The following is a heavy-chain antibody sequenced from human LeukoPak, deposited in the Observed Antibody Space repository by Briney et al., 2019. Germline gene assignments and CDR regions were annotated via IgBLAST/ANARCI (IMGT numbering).Heavy chain of an antibody. CDR1: GYSISSVYY. CDR2: IYHSGST. D-gene: IGHD1-14*01. J-gene: IGHJ5*02. V-gene: IGHV4-38-2*02. CDR3: ARGRPYNVGLPPWFDP. Sequence: PSETLSLTCIVSGYSISSVYYWGWIRQPPGKGLEWIGSIYHSGSTYYNPSLKSRVTISVDTSKNQFSLKLSSATAADTAVYYCARGRPYNVGLPPWFDPWGQGTLVTVSS.